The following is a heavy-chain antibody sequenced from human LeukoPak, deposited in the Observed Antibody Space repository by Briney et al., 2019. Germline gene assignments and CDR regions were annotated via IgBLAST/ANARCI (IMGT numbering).Heavy chain of an antibody. D-gene: IGHD5-24*01. V-gene: IGHV3-23*01. Sequence: GGTLRLSCAASGFTFSRHGMNWVRQAPGKGLEWVSGISPRGDITYYADSVKGRFTISRDNSKNTLYLEVISLTVEDTAVYYCAKDDAWLQFGEWSQGTLVTVSS. CDR2: ISPRGDIT. CDR1: GFTFSRHG. J-gene: IGHJ4*02. CDR3: AKDDAWLQFGE.